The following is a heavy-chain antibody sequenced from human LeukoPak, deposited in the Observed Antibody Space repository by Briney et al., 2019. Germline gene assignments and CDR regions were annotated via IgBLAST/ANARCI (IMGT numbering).Heavy chain of an antibody. CDR2: INPNSGGT. D-gene: IGHD1-26*01. V-gene: IGHV1-2*02. J-gene: IGHJ4*02. CDR1: GYTFTGYY. Sequence: ASVKVSCTASGYTFTGYYLHWVRQAPGQGLECMGGINPNSGGTNYAQKLQGRVTMTRDTSISTAYMELSRLTSDDTAVYYCAFLTVGTSVYWGQGTLVTVSS. CDR3: AFLTVGTSVY.